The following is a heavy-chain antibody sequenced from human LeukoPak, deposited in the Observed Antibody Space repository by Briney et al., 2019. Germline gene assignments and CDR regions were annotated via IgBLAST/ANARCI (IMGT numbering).Heavy chain of an antibody. CDR2: ISYDGSNK. V-gene: IGHV3-30*14. CDR3: ARDRPAAAGRRKQPYYYYGMDV. CDR1: GFTFSSYA. J-gene: IGHJ6*02. Sequence: GGSLRLSCAASGFTFSSYAMHWVRQAPGKGLEWVAVISYDGSNKYYADSVKGRFTISRDNSKNTLYLQMNSLRAEDTAVYYCARDRPAAAGRRKQPYYYYGMDVWGQGTTVAVSS. D-gene: IGHD6-13*01.